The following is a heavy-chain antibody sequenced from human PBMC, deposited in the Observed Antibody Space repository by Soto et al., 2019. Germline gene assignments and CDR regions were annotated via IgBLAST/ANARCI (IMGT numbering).Heavy chain of an antibody. V-gene: IGHV2-5*02. J-gene: IGHJ2*01. CDR3: AHSKFRFFDWLFIDWYVDP. CDR1: GFSLSTSGVG. D-gene: IGHD3-9*01. CDR2: IYWDDDK. Sequence: QITLKESGPTLVKPTQTLTLTCTFSGFSLSTSGVGVGWIRQPPGKALEWLALIYWDDDKRYSPSLKSRLTIPTDTSKNQVVLTLKHMDPVDTATYYYAHSKFRFFDWLFIDWYVDPWGRGTLVPVSS.